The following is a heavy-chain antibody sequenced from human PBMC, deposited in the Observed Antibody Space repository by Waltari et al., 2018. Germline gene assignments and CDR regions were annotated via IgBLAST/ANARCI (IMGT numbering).Heavy chain of an antibody. V-gene: IGHV4-59*12. CDR2: IFYSGST. D-gene: IGHD2-2*01. CDR3: ARAHCSSSSCTSFDP. Sequence: QVQLQESGPGLVKPSETLSLTCTVSGGSTRTSYLSWIRQPPGKGLEWIGCIFYSGSTNYRPSLKSRVTVSVDTSKNQFSLKLSSVTAADTAMYYCARAHCSSSSCTSFDPWGQGTLVTVSS. J-gene: IGHJ5*02. CDR1: GGSTRTSY.